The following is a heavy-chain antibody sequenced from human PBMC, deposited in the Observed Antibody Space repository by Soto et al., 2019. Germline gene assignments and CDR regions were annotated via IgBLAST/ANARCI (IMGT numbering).Heavy chain of an antibody. CDR1: GGSISSGSYY. CDR3: ARHGGRGACSTTSCYLDY. CDR2: IYYSGST. Sequence: QLQLQESGPGLVKPSETLSLTCTVSGGSISSGSYYWGWIRQPPGKGLEWIASIYYSGSTYYNPSLKSRVTISVDTSKNQFSLKLSSVTAADTAVYYCARHGGRGACSTTSCYLDYWGQGTLVTVSS. D-gene: IGHD2-2*01. J-gene: IGHJ4*02. V-gene: IGHV4-39*01.